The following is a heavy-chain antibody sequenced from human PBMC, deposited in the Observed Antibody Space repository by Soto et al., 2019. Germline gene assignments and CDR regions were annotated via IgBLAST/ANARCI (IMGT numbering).Heavy chain of an antibody. CDR1: GFTFSSYA. V-gene: IGHV3-30-3*01. J-gene: IGHJ6*02. D-gene: IGHD2-2*01. Sequence: GGSLRLSCAASGFTFSSYAMHWVRQAPGKGLEWVAVISYDGSNKYYADSVKGRFTISRDNSKNTLYLQMNSLRAEDTAVYYCARSVVVVAAAIFLGRASLPHTALYYGMGVWGPGSTVTVSS. CDR2: ISYDGSNK. CDR3: ARSVVVVAAAIFLGRASLPHTALYYGMGV.